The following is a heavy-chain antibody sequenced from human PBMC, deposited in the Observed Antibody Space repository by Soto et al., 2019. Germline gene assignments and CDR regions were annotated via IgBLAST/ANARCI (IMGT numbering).Heavy chain of an antibody. V-gene: IGHV3-23*01. D-gene: IGHD3-22*01. J-gene: IGHJ3*02. CDR1: GFTFSEYA. Sequence: VGSLRLSCAGSGFTFSEYAMTWVRQAPGKGLEWVSSVSAIGGHTFYADSVKGRFTVSRDTSNTTVYLQMSRLRAEDTAVYFCAKAHYFDGSGYAFDIWGHGTVVTVSS. CDR3: AKAHYFDGSGYAFDI. CDR2: VSAIGGHT.